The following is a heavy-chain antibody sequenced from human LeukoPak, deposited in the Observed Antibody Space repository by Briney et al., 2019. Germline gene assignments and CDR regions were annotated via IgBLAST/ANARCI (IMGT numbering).Heavy chain of an antibody. V-gene: IGHV4-34*01. CDR3: ATYYYDSSGYYYVPSFDY. D-gene: IGHD3-22*01. J-gene: IGHJ4*02. CDR2: INHSGST. Sequence: PSETLSLTCAVYGGSFSDYYWSWIRQPPGKGLEWIGEINHSGSTNYNPSLKSRVTISVDTSKNQFSLKLSSVTAADTAVYYCATYYYDSSGYYYVPSFDYWGQGTLVTVSS. CDR1: GGSFSDYY.